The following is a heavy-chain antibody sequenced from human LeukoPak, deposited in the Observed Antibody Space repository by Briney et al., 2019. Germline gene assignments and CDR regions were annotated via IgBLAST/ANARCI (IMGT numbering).Heavy chain of an antibody. CDR2: ISSSSSYI. CDR3: ASMYYYDSSGYSYDAFDI. V-gene: IGHV3-21*01. J-gene: IGHJ3*02. Sequence: GGSLRLSCAASGFTFSSYSMNWVRQAPGKGLEWVSSISSSSSYIYYADSVKGRFTISRDNAKNSLYLQMNSLRVEDTAVYYCASMYYYDSSGYSYDAFDIWGQGTMVTVSS. CDR1: GFTFSSYS. D-gene: IGHD3-22*01.